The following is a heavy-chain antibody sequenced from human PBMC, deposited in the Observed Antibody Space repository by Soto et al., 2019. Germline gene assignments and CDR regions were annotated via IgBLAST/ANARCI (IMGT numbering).Heavy chain of an antibody. Sequence: QVQLVQSGDEVKKPGASVKVSCKASGYIFVNYGIAWVRQAPGQGLEWMGWISPYTGNTHSATQVQGRLPMTTDTSTSTAYMDPRSLTSDATAVYYCVMVDNYVTPTPQDVWGQGTTVTVSS. CDR1: GYIFVNYG. CDR2: ISPYTGNT. V-gene: IGHV1-18*01. D-gene: IGHD3-16*01. J-gene: IGHJ6*02. CDR3: VMVDNYVTPTPQDV.